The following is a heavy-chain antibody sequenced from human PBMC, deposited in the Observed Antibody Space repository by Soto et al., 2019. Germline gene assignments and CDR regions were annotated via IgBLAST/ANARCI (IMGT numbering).Heavy chain of an antibody. Sequence: QVQLVESGGGVVQPGRSLRLSCAASGFTFSSYAMHWVRQAPGKGLEWVAVISYDGSNKYYADSVKGRFTISRDNSKNTLYLQMNSLRAEDTAVYYCATLTDEDYWGQGNLVTVSS. CDR3: ATLTDEDY. V-gene: IGHV3-30-3*01. J-gene: IGHJ4*02. CDR1: GFTFSSYA. CDR2: ISYDGSNK.